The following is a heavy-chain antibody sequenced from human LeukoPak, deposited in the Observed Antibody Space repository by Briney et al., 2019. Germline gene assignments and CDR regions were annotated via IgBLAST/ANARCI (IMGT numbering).Heavy chain of an antibody. CDR1: GGSITSGGYY. V-gene: IGHV4-31*03. J-gene: IGHJ4*02. Sequence: SETLSLTCTVSGGSITSGGYYWSWIRQLPGKGLEWIGYIYYSGTTSYNPSLKSRLTISLDTSENQFSLKLSSATAADTAVYYCARGSTGDKSNNWGQGTLVTVSS. CDR3: ARGSTGDKSNN. D-gene: IGHD7-27*01. CDR2: IYYSGTT.